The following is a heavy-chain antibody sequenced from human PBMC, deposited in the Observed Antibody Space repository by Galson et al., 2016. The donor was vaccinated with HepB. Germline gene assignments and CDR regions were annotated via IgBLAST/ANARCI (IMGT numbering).Heavy chain of an antibody. J-gene: IGHJ6*02. Sequence: SLRLSCAASRFTFSSYAMSWVRQAPGKGLEWVSVISGSGGSTYYADSVKGRFTISRDNSKNTLYLQMNSLRAEDTAVYYCAKEGTIFGVVPYGMAVWGQGTKVIVSS. D-gene: IGHD3-3*01. CDR3: AKEGTIFGVVPYGMAV. V-gene: IGHV3-23*01. CDR1: RFTFSSYA. CDR2: ISGSGGST.